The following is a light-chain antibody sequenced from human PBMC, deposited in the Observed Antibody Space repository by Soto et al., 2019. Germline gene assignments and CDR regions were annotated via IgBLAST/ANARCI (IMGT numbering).Light chain of an antibody. CDR3: QQYYSLPPA. CDR2: WAS. Sequence: DIVMTQSPDSLAVSLGERATINCKSSQNLLYSYYNKNYLAWYQQKPGQPPKLLIYWASTREFGVPDRFSGSGSGTDFTLTIGSLQAEDVAVYYCQQYYSLPPAFGQGTKVEIK. J-gene: IGKJ2*01. CDR1: QNLLYSYYNKNY. V-gene: IGKV4-1*01.